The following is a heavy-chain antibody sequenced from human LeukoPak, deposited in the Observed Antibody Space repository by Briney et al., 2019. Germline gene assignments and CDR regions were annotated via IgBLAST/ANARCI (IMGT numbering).Heavy chain of an antibody. Sequence: PGGSLRLSCAASGFTFSDYEMNWVRQAPGKGLEWVSVIYSGGSTYYAGSVKGRFIISRDSSKNALYLQMNSLRAEDTALYYCAREGYCSGGSCYSDYWGQGTLVTVSS. CDR1: GFTFSDYE. CDR3: AREGYCSGGSCYSDY. CDR2: IYSGGST. V-gene: IGHV3-66*01. D-gene: IGHD2-15*01. J-gene: IGHJ4*02.